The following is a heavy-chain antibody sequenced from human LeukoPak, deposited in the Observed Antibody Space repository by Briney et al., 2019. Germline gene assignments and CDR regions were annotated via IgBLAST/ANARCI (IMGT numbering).Heavy chain of an antibody. CDR2: ISGYNGNT. D-gene: IGHD5-18*01. CDR1: GYTFTSYS. J-gene: IGHJ3*02. V-gene: IGHV1-18*01. CDR3: ARDGGYNPGRDAFDI. Sequence: ASVKVSCKASGYTFTSYSISWVRQAPGQGLEWMGWISGYNGNTNYAQKFQGRVTVTKDTSTSTVYMELRSLRSDDTAVYYCARDGGYNPGRDAFDIWGQGTMVTVSS.